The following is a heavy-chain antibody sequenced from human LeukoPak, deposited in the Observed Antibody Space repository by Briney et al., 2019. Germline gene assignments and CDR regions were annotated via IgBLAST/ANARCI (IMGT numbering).Heavy chain of an antibody. Sequence: GGSLRLSCAASGFTFSGYWMHWVRQAPGEGLVWVSRTNRDDSDTSYADSVKGRFTISRDKAKSTLYLQMNSLRVEDTAVYYCARSANYFDTSGQDYWGQGTLVTVSS. CDR3: ARSANYFDTSGQDY. V-gene: IGHV3-74*01. CDR2: TNRDDSDT. D-gene: IGHD3-22*01. J-gene: IGHJ4*02. CDR1: GFTFSGYW.